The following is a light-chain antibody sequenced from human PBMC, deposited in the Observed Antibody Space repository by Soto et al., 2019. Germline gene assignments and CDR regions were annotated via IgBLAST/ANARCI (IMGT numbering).Light chain of an antibody. CDR1: SSNIGAGYD. Sequence: QSVLTQPPSVSGAPGQRVTISCTGSSSNIGAGYDVHWYQQLPGTAPKLPIYGNSNRPSGVPDRFSGSKSGTSASLAVTGLLAEDEGDYYCQSYDSSLSGAVFGGGTQLTVL. J-gene: IGLJ7*01. V-gene: IGLV1-40*01. CDR2: GNS. CDR3: QSYDSSLSGAV.